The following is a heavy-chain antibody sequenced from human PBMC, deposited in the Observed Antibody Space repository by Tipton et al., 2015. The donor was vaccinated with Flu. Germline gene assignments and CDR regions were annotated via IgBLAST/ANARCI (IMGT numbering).Heavy chain of an antibody. CDR1: GGSLSSFA. D-gene: IGHD6-19*01. J-gene: IGHJ4*02. CDR3: ARALDNSGLPAY. V-gene: IGHV1-69*09. Sequence: QLVQSGAEVKKPGSSLKVSCTASGGSLSSFALSWVRLAPGQGLEWMGRIIPLLGMTNYAQKFQGRVTITVDNLMTTAYLELSGLRSEDTAIYYCARALDNSGLPAYWGQGSLVTVSS. CDR2: IIPLLGMT.